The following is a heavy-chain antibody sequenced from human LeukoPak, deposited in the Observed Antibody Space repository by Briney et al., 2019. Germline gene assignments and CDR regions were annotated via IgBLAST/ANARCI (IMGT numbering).Heavy chain of an antibody. V-gene: IGHV3-21*01. CDR1: GFTFSSYS. J-gene: IGHJ6*02. Sequence: GGSLRLSCAASGFTFSSYSMNWVHQAPGKGLEWVSSISSSSSYIYYADSVKGRFTISRDNAKNSLYLQMNSLRAEDTAVYYCARGWFADFGVVIYRLGVDVWGQGTTVTVSS. CDR2: ISSSSSYI. CDR3: ARGWFADFGVVIYRLGVDV. D-gene: IGHD3-3*01.